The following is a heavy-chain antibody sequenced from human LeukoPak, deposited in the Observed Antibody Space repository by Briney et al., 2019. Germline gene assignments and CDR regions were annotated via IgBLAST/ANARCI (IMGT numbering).Heavy chain of an antibody. J-gene: IGHJ4*02. CDR1: GGTFSSYA. D-gene: IGHD3-22*01. CDR2: IIPIFGTA. V-gene: IGHV1-69*05. CDR3: ARAVYGSSGYVPYYFDY. Sequence: SVKVSCKASGGTFSSYAISWVRQAPGQGLEWMGGIIPIFGTANYAQKSQGRVTITTDESTSTAYMELSSLRSEDTAVYYCARAVYGSSGYVPYYFDYWGQGTLVTVSS.